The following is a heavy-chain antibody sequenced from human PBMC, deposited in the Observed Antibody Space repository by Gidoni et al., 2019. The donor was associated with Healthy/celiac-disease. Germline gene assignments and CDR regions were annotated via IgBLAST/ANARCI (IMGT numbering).Heavy chain of an antibody. V-gene: IGHV3-73*02. CDR2: IRSKANSYAT. CDR3: TRHSYGSAWFDP. CDR1: GFTFSGSA. Sequence: EVQLVESGGGLVQPGGSLKFSCPASGFTFSGSAMHWVRQAPGKGLEWVGRIRSKANSYATAYAASVKGRFTISRDDSKNTAYLQMNSLKTEDTAVYYCTRHSYGSAWFDPWGQGTLVTVSS. J-gene: IGHJ5*02. D-gene: IGHD3-10*01.